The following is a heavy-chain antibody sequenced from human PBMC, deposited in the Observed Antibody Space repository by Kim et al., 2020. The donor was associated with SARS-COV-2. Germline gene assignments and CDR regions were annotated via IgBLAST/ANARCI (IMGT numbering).Heavy chain of an antibody. V-gene: IGHV3-48*02. Sequence: TEYYADHVKGRFTISRDNAKNSLYLQMNSLRDEDTAVYYCARVRGGANDYWGQGTLVTVSS. CDR2: TE. J-gene: IGHJ4*02. CDR3: ARVRGGANDY. D-gene: IGHD3-16*01.